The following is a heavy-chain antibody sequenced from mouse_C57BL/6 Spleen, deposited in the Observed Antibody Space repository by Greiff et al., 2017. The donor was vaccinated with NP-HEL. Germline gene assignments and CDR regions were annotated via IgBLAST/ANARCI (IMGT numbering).Heavy chain of an antibody. Sequence: EVQLQQSVAELVRPGASVKLSCTASGFNIKNTYMHWVKQRPEQGLEWIGRIDSANGNTKYAPNFQGKATITADTSSNTAYLQLSSLTSEDTDIYYWARGLGANWDRYFDYWVQGTTLTVSS. CDR3: ARGLGANWDRYFDY. CDR2: IDSANGNT. J-gene: IGHJ2*01. D-gene: IGHD4-1*01. CDR1: GFNIKNTY. V-gene: IGHV14-3*01.